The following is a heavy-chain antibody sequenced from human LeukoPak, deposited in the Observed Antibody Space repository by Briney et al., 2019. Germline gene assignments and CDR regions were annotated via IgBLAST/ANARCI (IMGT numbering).Heavy chain of an antibody. CDR1: GGSISSSSYY. CDR3: TRALRDIKEYFQH. CDR2: IYYSGST. Sequence: SETLSLTCTVSGGSISSSSYYWGWIRQPPGKGLEWIGSIYYSGSTYYSPSIKSRVTISVDTSKNQFSLKLSSVTAADTAVYYCTRALRDIKEYFQHWGQGTLVTVSS. V-gene: IGHV4-39*07. J-gene: IGHJ1*01. D-gene: IGHD2-15*01.